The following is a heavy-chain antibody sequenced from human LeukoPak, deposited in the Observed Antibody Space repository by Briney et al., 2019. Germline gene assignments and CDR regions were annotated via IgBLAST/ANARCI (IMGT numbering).Heavy chain of an antibody. J-gene: IGHJ4*02. Sequence: ASVKVSCKASGYTVTSYYMHWVRQAPGQGLEWMGIINPSGGSTSYAQKFQGRVTMTRDTSTSTVYMELSSLRSEDTAVYYCARVPITMVRGAIPYYFDYWGQGTLVTVSS. V-gene: IGHV1-46*01. CDR2: INPSGGST. D-gene: IGHD3-10*01. CDR3: ARVPITMVRGAIPYYFDY. CDR1: GYTVTSYY.